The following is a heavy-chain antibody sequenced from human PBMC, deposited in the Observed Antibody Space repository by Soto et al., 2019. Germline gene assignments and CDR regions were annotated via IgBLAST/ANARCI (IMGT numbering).Heavy chain of an antibody. CDR1: GGSFSGYY. V-gene: IGHV4-34*01. J-gene: IGHJ4*02. D-gene: IGHD4-17*01. Sequence: PSETLSLTCAVYGGSFSGYYWSWIRQPPGKGLEWIGEINHSGSTNYNPSLKSRVTISVDTSKNQFSLKLSSVTAADTAVYYCARSPVNKNDYGGNCFDYWGQGTLVTVSS. CDR2: INHSGST. CDR3: ARSPVNKNDYGGNCFDY.